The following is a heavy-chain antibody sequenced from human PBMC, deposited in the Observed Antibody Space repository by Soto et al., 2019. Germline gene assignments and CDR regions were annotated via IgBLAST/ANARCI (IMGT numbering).Heavy chain of an antibody. CDR1: GFTFSSYR. D-gene: IGHD1-26*01. CDR2: IWYDGSNK. V-gene: IGHV3-33*01. Sequence: QYAGSQRISGAASGFTFSSYRMHSVGQARGKGLEWVAVIWYDGSNKYYADSVKGRFTISRDNSKNTLYLQMNSLRAEDTAVYYCASPGPGGSSDFYYYGMDVWGQGTTVTVSS. J-gene: IGHJ6*02. CDR3: ASPGPGGSSDFYYYGMDV.